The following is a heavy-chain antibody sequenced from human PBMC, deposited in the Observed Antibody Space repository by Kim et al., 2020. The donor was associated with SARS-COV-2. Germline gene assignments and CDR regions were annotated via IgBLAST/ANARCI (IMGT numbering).Heavy chain of an antibody. Sequence: ASVKVSCKVSGYTLTELSMHWVRQAPGKGLEWMGGFDPEDGETIYAQKFQGRVTMTEDTSTDTAYMELSSLRSEDTAVYYCATDLYDYVWGSYRYRFDPWGQGTLVTVSS. CDR3: ATDLYDYVWGSYRYRFDP. V-gene: IGHV1-24*01. CDR1: GYTLTELS. CDR2: FDPEDGET. D-gene: IGHD3-16*02. J-gene: IGHJ5*02.